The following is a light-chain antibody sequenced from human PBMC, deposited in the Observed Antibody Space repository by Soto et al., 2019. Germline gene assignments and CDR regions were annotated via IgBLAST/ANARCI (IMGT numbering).Light chain of an antibody. CDR2: DAS. CDR1: QDITNY. Sequence: DIQMTQSPSSLSASVGDRVTITCQASQDITNYLNWYQQKPGKAPNLLIYDASTLQGGVPSRFSGSGSGTDFSLTVNSLQPEDFATYYCQQSLNSPFTFGPGTRVDVK. V-gene: IGKV1-39*01. J-gene: IGKJ3*01. CDR3: QQSLNSPFT.